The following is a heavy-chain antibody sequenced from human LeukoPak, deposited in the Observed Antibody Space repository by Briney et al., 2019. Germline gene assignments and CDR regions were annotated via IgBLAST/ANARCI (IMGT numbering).Heavy chain of an antibody. D-gene: IGHD1-7*01. CDR2: ISAYNGNT. J-gene: IGHJ5*02. CDR1: GYIFTSYG. V-gene: IGHV1-18*01. Sequence: VASVKISCKASGYIFTSYGISWVRQAPEQGLQWMGWISAYNGNTNYAQKLQGRVTMTTDTSTSTAYMELRSLRSDDTAVYYCATTGRTGTQLYNWFDTWGQGTLVTVSS. CDR3: ATTGRTGTQLYNWFDT.